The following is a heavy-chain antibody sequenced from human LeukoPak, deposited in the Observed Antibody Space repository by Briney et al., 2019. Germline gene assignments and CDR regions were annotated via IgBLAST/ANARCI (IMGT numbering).Heavy chain of an antibody. CDR1: GFTFSSYA. CDR3: AKEGYSGSYSVSVNWFDP. D-gene: IGHD1-26*01. V-gene: IGHV3-23*01. CDR2: ISGSGGST. J-gene: IGHJ5*02. Sequence: GGSLRLSCAASGFTFSSYAMSWVRQAPGKGLEWVSAISGSGGSTYYADSVEGRFTISRDNSKNTLYLQMNSLRAEDTAVYYCAKEGYSGSYSVSVNWFDPWGQGTLVTVSS.